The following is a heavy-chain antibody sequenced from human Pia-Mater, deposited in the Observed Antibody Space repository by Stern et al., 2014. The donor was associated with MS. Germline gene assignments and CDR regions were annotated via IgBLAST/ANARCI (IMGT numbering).Heavy chain of an antibody. CDR2: INTNKGNG. Sequence: QVQLVPSGSELKKPGASLKVSCKASGYTFTNYAMNWVRQAPGQGLEWMGWINTNKGNGMYAQGFTGRFVFSLDPSVSTAYLQISSLKAEDTAVYYCARDKNAYGYGGTDYWGQGTLVTVSS. CDR1: GYTFTNYA. CDR3: ARDKNAYGYGGTDY. V-gene: IGHV7-4-1*02. D-gene: IGHD5-18*01. J-gene: IGHJ4*02.